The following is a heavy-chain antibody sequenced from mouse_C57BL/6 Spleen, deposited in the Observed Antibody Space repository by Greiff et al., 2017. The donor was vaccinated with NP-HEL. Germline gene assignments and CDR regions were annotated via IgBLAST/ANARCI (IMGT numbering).Heavy chain of an antibody. CDR3: ARNRDYAMDN. CDR1: GFTFSDYY. Sequence: EVKLVESEGGLVQPGSSMKLSCTASGFTFSDYYMAWVRQVPEKGLEWVANINYDGSSTYYLDSLKSRFIISRDNAKNILYLQMSSLKSEDTATYYGARNRDYAMDNWGQGTSVTVSS. D-gene: IGHD2-14*01. J-gene: IGHJ4*01. CDR2: INYDGSST. V-gene: IGHV5-16*01.